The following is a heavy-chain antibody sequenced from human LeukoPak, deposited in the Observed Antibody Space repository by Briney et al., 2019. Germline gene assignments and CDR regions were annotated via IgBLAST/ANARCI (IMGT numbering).Heavy chain of an antibody. V-gene: IGHV4-31*03. Sequence: SETLSLTCTVSGGSVNNAAYYWSWIRQHPGKGLEWIGHIDYRGRTNYNTSLKSRVTISVDTSENQFSLRLSSVTAADTAVYYCTRGVRDGYKTFDYWGQGTLVTVSS. CDR2: IDYRGRT. CDR1: GGSVNNAAYY. D-gene: IGHD5-24*01. CDR3: TRGVRDGYKTFDY. J-gene: IGHJ4*02.